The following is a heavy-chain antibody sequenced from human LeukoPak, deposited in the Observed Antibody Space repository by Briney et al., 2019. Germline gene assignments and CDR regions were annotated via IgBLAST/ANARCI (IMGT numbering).Heavy chain of an antibody. Sequence: GGSLRLSCAASGFTFSSYSMNWVRQAPGKGLEWVSSISSSSSYIYYADSVKGRFTISRDNAKNSLYLQMNGLRAEDTAFYYCAKDIGSGSYIWAEYFQHWGQGTLVTVSS. CDR1: GFTFSSYS. V-gene: IGHV3-21*04. J-gene: IGHJ1*01. D-gene: IGHD1-26*01. CDR2: ISSSSSYI. CDR3: AKDIGSGSYIWAEYFQH.